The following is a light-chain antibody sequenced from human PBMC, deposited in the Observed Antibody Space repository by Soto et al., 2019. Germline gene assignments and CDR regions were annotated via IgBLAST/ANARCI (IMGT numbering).Light chain of an antibody. CDR1: QSLLHSNGYNY. V-gene: IGKV2-28*01. CDR2: MGF. J-gene: IGKJ1*01. Sequence: DIVMTQSPLSLSVTPGEPASISCRSSQSLLHSNGYNYLDWYMQKPGQSPRLLVYMGFNRASAVPGRFSGSGSGTEFTLKISRVEAEDVGVYYCMQALQIPPTFVQGTKVEIK. CDR3: MQALQIPPT.